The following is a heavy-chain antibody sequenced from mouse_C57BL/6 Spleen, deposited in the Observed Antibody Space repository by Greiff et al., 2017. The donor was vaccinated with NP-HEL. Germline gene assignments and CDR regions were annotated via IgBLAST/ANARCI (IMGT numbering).Heavy chain of an antibody. CDR3: ARGDIYYDYDGDYYAMDY. V-gene: IGHV1-47*01. Sequence: QVQLQQSGAELVKPGASVKMSCKASGYTFTTYPVEWMKQNHGKSLEWIGNFHPYNDDTTYNEKFKGKATLTVEKSSSTVYLELSRLTSDDSAVYYCARGDIYYDYDGDYYAMDYWGQGTSVTVSS. D-gene: IGHD2-4*01. CDR2: FHPYNDDT. J-gene: IGHJ4*01. CDR1: GYTFTTYP.